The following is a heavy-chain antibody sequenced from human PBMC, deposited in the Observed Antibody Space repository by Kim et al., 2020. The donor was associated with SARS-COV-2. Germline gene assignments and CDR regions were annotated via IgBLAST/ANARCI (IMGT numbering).Heavy chain of an antibody. Sequence: STCYATAVKGRFTIATHNSKNTLYLQMNSLGAEDTAVYYCTRNVSDSFDICGQGTIATVSS. CDR3: TRNVSDSFDI. CDR2: ST. V-gene: IGHV3-53*04. J-gene: IGHJ3*02.